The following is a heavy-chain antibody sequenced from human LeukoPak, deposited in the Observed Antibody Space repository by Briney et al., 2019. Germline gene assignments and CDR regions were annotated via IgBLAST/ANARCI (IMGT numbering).Heavy chain of an antibody. CDR2: ISYDGSNK. CDR1: GFTFRSYG. D-gene: IGHD1-26*01. J-gene: IGHJ4*02. Sequence: GGSLRLSCAASGFTFRSYGMHWVRQAPGKGLEWVAVISYDGSNKHYADSVKGRFTISRDNSKNTLYLQMNSLRAEDTAVYYWAKSEWELLGYFEYWGQGTLVTVSS. V-gene: IGHV3-30*18. CDR3: AKSEWELLGYFEY.